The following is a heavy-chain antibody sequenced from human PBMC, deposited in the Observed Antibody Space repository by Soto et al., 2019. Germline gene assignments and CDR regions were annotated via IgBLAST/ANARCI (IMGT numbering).Heavy chain of an antibody. J-gene: IGHJ4*02. CDR2: IYHSGST. CDR1: GGSFSGYY. V-gene: IGHV4-34*01. D-gene: IGHD5-12*01. CDR3: AAGGGLPRYY. Sequence: PSETLSLTCAVYGGSFSGYYWSWIRQPPGKGLEWIGEIYHSGSTYYNPSLKSRVTISVDRSKNQFSLKLSSVTAADTAVYYCAAGGGLPRYYWGQGTLVTVSS.